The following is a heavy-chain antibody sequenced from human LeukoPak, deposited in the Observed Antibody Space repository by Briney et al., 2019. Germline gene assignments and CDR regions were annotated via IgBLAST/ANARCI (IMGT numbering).Heavy chain of an antibody. CDR3: ATGVGYYDSSGYPTDW. Sequence: GGSLRLSCAASGFTFSSYGMHWVRQAPGKGLEWVAFIRYDGSNKYYADSVKGRFTISRDNSKNTLYLQMNSLRAEDTAVYYCATGVGYYDSSGYPTDWWGQGTLVTVSS. J-gene: IGHJ4*02. CDR1: GFTFSSYG. D-gene: IGHD3-22*01. V-gene: IGHV3-30*02. CDR2: IRYDGSNK.